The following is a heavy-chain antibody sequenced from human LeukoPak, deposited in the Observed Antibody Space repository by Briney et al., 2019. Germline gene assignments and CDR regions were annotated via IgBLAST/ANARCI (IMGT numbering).Heavy chain of an antibody. V-gene: IGHV3-23*01. Sequence: PGGSLRLSCAASGFTFSNFAIRWVRQVPGKGLEWVSSIDGSGDKTHYPDSVRGRFTVSRDNSKNTLYLQMNSLRVEDTATYFCAKVQFNWGPIDYSGQGTPVLVSS. J-gene: IGHJ4*02. D-gene: IGHD7-27*01. CDR3: AKVQFNWGPIDY. CDR1: GFTFSNFA. CDR2: IDGSGDKT.